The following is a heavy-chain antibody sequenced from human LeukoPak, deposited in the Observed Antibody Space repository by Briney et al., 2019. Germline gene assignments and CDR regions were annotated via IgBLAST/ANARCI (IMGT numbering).Heavy chain of an antibody. CDR3: ARADGSGSYSLPYYFDY. V-gene: IGHV1-2*02. CDR1: GYTFTGYY. CDR2: INPNSGGT. J-gene: IGHJ4*02. D-gene: IGHD3-10*01. Sequence: GASVKVSCKASGYTFTGYYMHWVRQAPGQGLEWMGWINPNSGGTNYAQKFQGRVTMTRDTSISTAYMELSRLRSDDTAVYYCARADGSGSYSLPYYFDYWGQGTLVTVSS.